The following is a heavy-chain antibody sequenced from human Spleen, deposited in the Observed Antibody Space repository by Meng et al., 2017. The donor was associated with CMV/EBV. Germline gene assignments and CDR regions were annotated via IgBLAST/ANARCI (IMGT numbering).Heavy chain of an antibody. CDR1: GFIFSRYW. CDR2: IKQDGSEE. CDR3: ARDLNGDPSFDY. J-gene: IGHJ4*02. Sequence: SCAASGFIFSRYWMTWVRQAPGKGLEWVANIKQDGSEEYYVDSVKGRFTISRDNAKNSLYLQMNSLRAEDTAVYYCARDLNGDPSFDYWGQGTLVTVSS. V-gene: IGHV3-7*01. D-gene: IGHD4-17*01.